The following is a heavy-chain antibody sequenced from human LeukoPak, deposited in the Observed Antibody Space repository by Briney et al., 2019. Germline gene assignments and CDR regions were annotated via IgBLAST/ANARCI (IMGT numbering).Heavy chain of an antibody. V-gene: IGHV3-30*01. Sequence: PGRSLRLSCAASGFTFSSYAMHWVRQAPGKGLEWVAVISYDGSNKYYADSVKGRFTISRDNSKNTLYLQMNSLRAEDTAVYYCARESDYYYYMDVWGKGTTVTVSS. CDR2: ISYDGSNK. CDR3: ARESDYYYYMDV. J-gene: IGHJ6*03. CDR1: GFTFSSYA.